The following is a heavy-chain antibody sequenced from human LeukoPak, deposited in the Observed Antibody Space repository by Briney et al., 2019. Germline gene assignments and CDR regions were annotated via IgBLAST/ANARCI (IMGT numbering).Heavy chain of an antibody. V-gene: IGHV1-69*05. D-gene: IGHD3-10*01. CDR1: GGTFSSYA. Sequence: SVKVSCKASGGTFSSYAISWVRQAPGQGLEWMGRIIPIFGTANYAQKFQGRVTITTDESTSTAYMELSSLRSEYTAVYYCARDEWFGEFDYYYMDVWGKGTTVTVSS. J-gene: IGHJ6*03. CDR3: ARDEWFGEFDYYYMDV. CDR2: IIPIFGTA.